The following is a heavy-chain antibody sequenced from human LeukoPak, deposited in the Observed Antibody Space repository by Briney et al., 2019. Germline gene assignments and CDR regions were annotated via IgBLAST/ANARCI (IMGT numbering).Heavy chain of an antibody. V-gene: IGHV4-59*08. J-gene: IGHJ4*02. Sequence: SETLSLTCTVSGGSISSYYWSWIRQPPGKGLEWIGYIYYSGSTNYNPSLKSRVIISVDTSKNQFSLKLSSVTAAVTAVYYCARRTQTYYSGYWDYWGQGTLVTVSS. D-gene: IGHD5-12*01. CDR2: IYYSGST. CDR1: GGSISSYY. CDR3: ARRTQTYYSGYWDY.